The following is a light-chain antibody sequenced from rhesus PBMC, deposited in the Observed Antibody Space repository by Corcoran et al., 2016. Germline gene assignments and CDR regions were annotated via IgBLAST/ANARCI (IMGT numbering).Light chain of an antibody. J-gene: IGKJ1*01. Sequence: DIQMTQSPSSLSASVGDRVTITCRASQGITNDSAWYQQKPGKTPKLLIYEASSLQSGIPSWFSGSGAGTVFTLTIRRLQSEVFATYYCQHYYSTPWTFGQGTKVKIK. CDR1: QGITND. CDR2: EAS. CDR3: QHYYSTPWT. V-gene: IGKV1-25*01.